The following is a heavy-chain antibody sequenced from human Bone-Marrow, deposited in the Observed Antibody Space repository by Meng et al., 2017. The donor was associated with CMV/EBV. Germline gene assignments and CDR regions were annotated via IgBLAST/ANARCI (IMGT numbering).Heavy chain of an antibody. CDR3: ARGNEDTGYGMDV. Sequence: GESLKISCAASGFTFSSYNMNWVRQAPGKGLEWVSFISSSGNYIYHADSVKGRLTISRDNAKNSLYLRMNSLRAEDTAVYYCARGNEDTGYGMDVWVQGTTVTVSS. CDR1: GFTFSSYN. J-gene: IGHJ6*02. V-gene: IGHV3-21*01. CDR2: ISSSGNYI. D-gene: IGHD2-15*01.